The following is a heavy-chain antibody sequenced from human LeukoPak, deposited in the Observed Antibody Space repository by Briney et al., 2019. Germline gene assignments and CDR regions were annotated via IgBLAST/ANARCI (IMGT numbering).Heavy chain of an antibody. CDR1: GGSISSSSYY. CDR2: IYYSGST. J-gene: IGHJ5*02. D-gene: IGHD2-2*01. Sequence: SETLSLTCTVSGGSISSSSYYWGWIRQPPGKGLEWIGSIYYSGSTYYNPSLKSRVTISVDTSKNQFSLKLSSVTAADTAVYYCARGRAWCSSTSCHPNSEANWFDPWGQGTLVTVSS. CDR3: ARGRAWCSSTSCHPNSEANWFDP. V-gene: IGHV4-39*07.